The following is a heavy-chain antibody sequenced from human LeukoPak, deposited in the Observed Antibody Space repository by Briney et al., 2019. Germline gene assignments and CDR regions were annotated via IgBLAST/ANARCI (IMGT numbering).Heavy chain of an antibody. D-gene: IGHD1-1*01. Sequence: GGSLRLSCAASGFTFSSYWMSWVRQAPGKGLEWVANIKQDGSEKYYVDSVKGRFTISRDNSKNTLYLQMNSLRAEDTAVYYCAKDPFLDRPYYYYMGVWGKGTTVTVSS. CDR1: GFTFSSYW. CDR3: AKDPFLDRPYYYYMGV. V-gene: IGHV3-7*01. J-gene: IGHJ6*03. CDR2: IKQDGSEK.